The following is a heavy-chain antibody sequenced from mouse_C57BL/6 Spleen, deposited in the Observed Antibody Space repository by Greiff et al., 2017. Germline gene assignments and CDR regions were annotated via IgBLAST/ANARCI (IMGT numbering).Heavy chain of an antibody. Sequence: VQLQQPGAELVRPGSSVKLSCKASGYTFTSYWMHWVKQRPIQGLEWIGNIDPSDSETHYNQKFKDKATLTVDKSSSTAYMQLSSLTSEDSAVCYCARSYDGLFAYWGQGTLVTVSA. J-gene: IGHJ3*01. D-gene: IGHD2-3*01. CDR1: GYTFTSYW. CDR3: ARSYDGLFAY. CDR2: IDPSDSET. V-gene: IGHV1-52*01.